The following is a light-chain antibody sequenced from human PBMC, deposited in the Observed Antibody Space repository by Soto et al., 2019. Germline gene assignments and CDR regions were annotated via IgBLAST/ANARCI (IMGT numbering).Light chain of an antibody. CDR3: QHYGSSLWT. V-gene: IGKV3-20*01. CDR2: GAS. Sequence: ESVLTQSPGTLSLSPGERATLSCRASQSVSSSYLAWYQQKPGQAPRLLIYGASSRATGIPDRFSGSGSGTDFTLTISRLEPEDFAVYYCQHYGSSLWTFGQGTKVDIK. CDR1: QSVSSSY. J-gene: IGKJ1*01.